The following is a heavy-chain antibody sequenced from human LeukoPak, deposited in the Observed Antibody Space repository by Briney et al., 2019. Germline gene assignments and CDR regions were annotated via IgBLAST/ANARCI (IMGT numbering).Heavy chain of an antibody. Sequence: GGSLRLSCAASGFTFSSYGMHWVRQAPGKGLEWVAVISYDGSNKYYADSVKGRFTISRDNSKNTLDLQMNSLRAEDTAVYYCAKMAPSSFWPGGYYFDYWGQGTLVTVSS. J-gene: IGHJ4*02. CDR3: AKMAPSSFWPGGYYFDY. CDR2: ISYDGSNK. V-gene: IGHV3-30*18. CDR1: GFTFSSYG. D-gene: IGHD3-3*01.